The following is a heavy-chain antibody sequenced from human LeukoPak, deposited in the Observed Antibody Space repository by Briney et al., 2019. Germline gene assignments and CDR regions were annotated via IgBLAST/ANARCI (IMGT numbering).Heavy chain of an antibody. CDR2: IKSKPAGGTI. CDR1: GFIFSNAW. J-gene: IGHJ4*02. V-gene: IGHV3-15*07. CDR3: ATGGYYYDY. D-gene: IGHD3-3*01. Sequence: GGSLRLSCAGSGFIFSNAWMNWVRQAPGKGLEWVGRIKSKPAGGTIDYAAPAKGRFTISRDGSKNTVYLQMNSLKTEDTGVYYCATGGYYYDYWGQGTLVTVSS.